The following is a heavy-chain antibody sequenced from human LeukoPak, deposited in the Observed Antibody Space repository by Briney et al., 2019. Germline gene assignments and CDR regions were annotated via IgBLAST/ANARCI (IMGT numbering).Heavy chain of an antibody. CDR3: TLYNH. J-gene: IGHJ5*02. D-gene: IGHD2-2*02. CDR2: ISAYNGNT. CDR1: GYTFTSYG. Sequence: GASVKVSCKASGYTFTSYGISWVRQAPGQGLEWMGWISAYNGNTNYAQKLQGRVTLTSDTSASTAYMELNSLRSEDMAVHYCTLYNHWGQGTLVTVSS. V-gene: IGHV1-18*03.